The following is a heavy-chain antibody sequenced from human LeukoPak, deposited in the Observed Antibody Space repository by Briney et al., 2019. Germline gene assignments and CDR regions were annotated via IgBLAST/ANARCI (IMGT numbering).Heavy chain of an antibody. D-gene: IGHD2-2*01. J-gene: IGHJ4*02. CDR2: ISYDGSNK. CDR3: ARAAAPGY. V-gene: IGHV3-30-3*01. Sequence: GGSLRLSCAASGFTFSSYAMHWVRQAPGKGLEWVAVISYDGSNKYYADSVKGRFTISRDSSKNTLYLQMNSLRAEDTAVYYCARAAAPGYWGQGTLVTVSS. CDR1: GFTFSSYA.